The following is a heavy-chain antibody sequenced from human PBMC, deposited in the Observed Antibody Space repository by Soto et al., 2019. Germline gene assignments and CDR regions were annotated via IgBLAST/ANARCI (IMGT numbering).Heavy chain of an antibody. CDR1: GGTFSSYA. Sequence: ASVKVSCKASGGTFSSYAISWVRQAPGQGLEWMGGIIPIFGTANYAQKFQGRVTITADESTSTAYMELSSLRSEDTAVYYCATATTVVTDYYYYGMDVWGQGTTVTVSS. D-gene: IGHD4-17*01. J-gene: IGHJ6*02. CDR3: ATATTVVTDYYYYGMDV. CDR2: IIPIFGTA. V-gene: IGHV1-69*13.